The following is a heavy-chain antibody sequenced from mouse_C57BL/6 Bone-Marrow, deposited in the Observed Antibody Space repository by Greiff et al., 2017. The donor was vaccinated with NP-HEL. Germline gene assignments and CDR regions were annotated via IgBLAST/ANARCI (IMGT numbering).Heavy chain of an antibody. CDR1: GYTFTSYG. Sequence: VMLVESGAELARPGASVKLSCKASGYTFTSYGISWVKQRTGQGLEWIGEIYPRSGNTYYNEKFKGKATLTADKSSSTAYMELRSLTSEDSAVYFCARGGNPFFDYWGQGTTLTVSS. J-gene: IGHJ2*01. V-gene: IGHV1-81*01. CDR3: ARGGNPFFDY. CDR2: IYPRSGNT. D-gene: IGHD2-1*01.